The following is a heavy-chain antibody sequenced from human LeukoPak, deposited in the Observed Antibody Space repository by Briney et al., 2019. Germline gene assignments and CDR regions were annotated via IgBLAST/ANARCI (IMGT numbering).Heavy chain of an antibody. Sequence: SETLSLTCTVSGGSISSSSYYWGWIRQPPGKGLEWIGSIYYSGSTYYNPSLKSRVTISVDTSKNHFSLKLSSVTAADTAVYYCARQILYSSGWYYYFDYWGQGTLVTVSS. CDR3: ARQILYSSGWYYYFDY. V-gene: IGHV4-39*01. J-gene: IGHJ4*02. CDR2: IYYSGST. CDR1: GGSISSSSYY. D-gene: IGHD6-19*01.